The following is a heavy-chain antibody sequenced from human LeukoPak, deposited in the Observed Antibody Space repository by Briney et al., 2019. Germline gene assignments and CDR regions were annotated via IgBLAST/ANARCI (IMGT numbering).Heavy chain of an antibody. J-gene: IGHJ2*01. D-gene: IGHD6-19*01. CDR2: IYHSGST. CDR1: GGSISSGGYY. CDR3: AVGSGWSLGWYFDL. Sequence: SETLSLTCTVSGGSISSGGYYWSWIRQPPGKGLEWIGYIYHSGSTYYNPSLKSRVTISVDTSKNQFSLKLSSVTAADTAVYYCAVGSGWSLGWYFDLWGRGTLVTVSS. V-gene: IGHV4-30-2*02.